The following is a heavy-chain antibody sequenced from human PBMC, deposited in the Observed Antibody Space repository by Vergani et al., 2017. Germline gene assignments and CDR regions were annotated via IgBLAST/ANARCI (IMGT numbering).Heavy chain of an antibody. V-gene: IGHV4-39*01. CDR3: ARHSTVEWLVKVGWIDP. CDR2: MDYNGRA. Sequence: QLQLQESGPGLVKPSGTLSLTCSVTGGSFFNSRYYWGWIRQPPGKGLEWIGSMDYNGRAYYTPSLRRRVAISIDTSKMQFSLKLYSLTAADTAVYFCARHSTVEWLVKVGWIDPWGQGILVTVSS. D-gene: IGHD6-19*01. J-gene: IGHJ5*02. CDR1: GGSFFNSRYY.